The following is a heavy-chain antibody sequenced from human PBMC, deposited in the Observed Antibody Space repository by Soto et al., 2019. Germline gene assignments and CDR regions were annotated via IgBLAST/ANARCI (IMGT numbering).Heavy chain of an antibody. V-gene: IGHV1-69*06. D-gene: IGHD5-12*01. CDR3: ARARDGYNSDFDY. Sequence: ASVKVSCKASGGTFSSYAISWVRQAPGQGLEWMGGIIPIFGTANYAQKFQGRVTITADKSTSTAYMELSSLRSEDTAVYYCARARDGYNSDFDYWGQGTLVTVSS. CDR1: GGTFSSYA. CDR2: IIPIFGTA. J-gene: IGHJ4*02.